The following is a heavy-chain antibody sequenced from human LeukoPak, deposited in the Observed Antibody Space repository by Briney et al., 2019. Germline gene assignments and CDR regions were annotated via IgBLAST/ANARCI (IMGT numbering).Heavy chain of an antibody. CDR1: GFTFSSNW. J-gene: IGHJ3*02. D-gene: IGHD6-13*01. CDR3: VRGGIASAFDI. V-gene: IGHV3-74*01. Sequence: GGSLRLSCAASGFTFSSNWMHWVLQAPGKGLVWVSRIISNENSATYADSVKGRFTISRDNAKNTLYLQMNSLRAEDTAVYYCVRGGIASAFDIWGQGTMVTVSS. CDR2: IISNENSA.